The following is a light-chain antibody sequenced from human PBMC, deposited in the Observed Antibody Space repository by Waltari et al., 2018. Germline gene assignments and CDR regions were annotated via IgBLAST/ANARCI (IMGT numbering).Light chain of an antibody. CDR2: EVN. CDR3: CSFVTGDTWV. J-gene: IGLJ3*02. CDR1: TSAVGTYYF. Sequence: QSALTQPASVSGSPGQSITISCTVPTSAVGTYYFFSWYQQHPGKAPKLIIYEVNQRPSGVSNRFSGSKSGNTAVLTISGLQIEDEAYYYCCSFVTGDTWVFGGGTKVAVL. V-gene: IGLV2-23*02.